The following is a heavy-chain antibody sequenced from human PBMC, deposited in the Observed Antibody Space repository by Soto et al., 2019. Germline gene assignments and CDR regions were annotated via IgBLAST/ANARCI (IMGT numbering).Heavy chain of an antibody. J-gene: IGHJ4*02. CDR3: ARLEAAGICDY. Sequence: GECLKISCMLARYSSTSYWTGCVRQMAGEGLEWMGIIYPGDSDTRYSPSFQGQVTISADKSISTAYLQWSSLKASDTAMYYCARLEAAGICDYWGQGTLVTVSS. CDR1: RYSSTSYW. CDR2: IYPGDSDT. V-gene: IGHV5-51*01. D-gene: IGHD6-13*01.